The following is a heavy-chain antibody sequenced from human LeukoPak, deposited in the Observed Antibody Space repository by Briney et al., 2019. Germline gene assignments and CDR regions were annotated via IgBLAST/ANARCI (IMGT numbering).Heavy chain of an antibody. V-gene: IGHV4-59*08. Sequence: PSETLSLTCTVSGGSISSYYWSWIRQPPGKGLEWIGYIYYSGSTNYNPSLKSRVTISVDTSKNQFSLKLSSVTAADTAVYYCARRPSYYGSGSYYFDAFDIWGQGTMVTVSS. CDR1: GGSISSYY. CDR2: IYYSGST. D-gene: IGHD3-10*01. J-gene: IGHJ3*02. CDR3: ARRPSYYGSGSYYFDAFDI.